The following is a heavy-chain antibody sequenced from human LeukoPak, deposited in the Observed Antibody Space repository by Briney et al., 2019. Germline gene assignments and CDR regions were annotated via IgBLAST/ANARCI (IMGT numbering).Heavy chain of an antibody. CDR3: ARVSGVPPWHYFDY. V-gene: IGHV4-4*07. J-gene: IGHJ4*02. Sequence: PSETLSLTCTVSGGSISSYYWSWIRQPAGKGLEWIGRIYTSGSTNYNPSLKSRVTMSVDTSKNQFSLKLSSVTAADTAVYYCARVSGVPPWHYFDYWGQGTLVTVSS. D-gene: IGHD1-26*01. CDR1: GGSISSYY. CDR2: IYTSGST.